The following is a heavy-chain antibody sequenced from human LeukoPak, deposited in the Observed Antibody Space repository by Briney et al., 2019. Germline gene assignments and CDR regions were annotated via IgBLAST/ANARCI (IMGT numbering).Heavy chain of an antibody. V-gene: IGHV3-21*04. CDR1: RFTLSSYS. D-gene: IGHD3-10*01. CDR3: AKVPYSDYGSGRPPFMDV. J-gene: IGHJ6*02. Sequence: GGSLRLSCAASRFTLSSYSMNWVRPAPGKGLEWVSSISSSSSYIYYEDSVKGRFTISRDNSENTLYLQMNNLRAEDTAIHYCAKVPYSDYGSGRPPFMDVWGQGTTVAVSS. CDR2: ISSSSSYI.